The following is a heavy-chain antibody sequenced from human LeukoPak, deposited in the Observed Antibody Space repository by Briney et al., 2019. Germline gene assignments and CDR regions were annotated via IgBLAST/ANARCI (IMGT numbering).Heavy chain of an antibody. CDR2: ISYSGST. CDR3: ARGGLGATAFDY. CDR1: GVSISSGGYS. V-gene: IGHV4-30-2*01. Sequence: SQTLSLTCAVSGVSISSGGYSWSWIRQPPGKGLEWIGYISYSGSTYYNPPLKSRVTISVDSSKNQFSLKLTSVTAADTAVYYCARGGLGATAFDYWGQGTLVTVSS. D-gene: IGHD1-26*01. J-gene: IGHJ4*02.